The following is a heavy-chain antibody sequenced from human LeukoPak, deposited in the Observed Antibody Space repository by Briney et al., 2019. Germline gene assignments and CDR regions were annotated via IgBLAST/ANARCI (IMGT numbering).Heavy chain of an antibody. J-gene: IGHJ3*02. CDR1: GGSISSGDYY. V-gene: IGHV4-30-4*01. Sequence: PSETLSLTCTVSGGSISSGDYYWSWIRQPPGKGLEWIGYIYYSGSTYYNPSLKSRVTISVDTSKNQFSLKLSSVTAADTAVCYSVGATIGAFDIWGQGTMVTVSS. CDR3: VGATIGAFDI. D-gene: IGHD1-26*01. CDR2: IYYSGST.